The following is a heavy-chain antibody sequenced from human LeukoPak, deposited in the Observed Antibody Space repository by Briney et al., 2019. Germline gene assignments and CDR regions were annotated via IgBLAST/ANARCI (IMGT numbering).Heavy chain of an antibody. D-gene: IGHD2-15*01. V-gene: IGHV3-7*01. CDR2: IKQDGSEK. J-gene: IGHJ4*02. CDR3: ARARRYLGYCSGGSCYGYFDY. CDR1: GFTFSSYW. Sequence: GGSLRLSCEAPGFTFSSYWMNWVRQAPGKGLEWVANIKQDGSEKYYVDSVKGRFTISRDNAKNSLYLQMNSLRAEDTAVYYCARARRYLGYCSGGSCYGYFDYWGQVTLVTVSS.